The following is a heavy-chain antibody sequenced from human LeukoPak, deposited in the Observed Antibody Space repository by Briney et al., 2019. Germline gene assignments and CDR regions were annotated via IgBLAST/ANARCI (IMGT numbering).Heavy chain of an antibody. D-gene: IGHD3-22*01. CDR1: GYTFTGYY. CDR2: INPNSGGT. CDR3: ARDGITMIVPEDY. Sequence: ASVKVSCKASGYTFTGYYMHWVRQAPGQGLEWMGWINPNSGGTNYAQKFQGRVTMTRDTSISTAYMELSRLRSDDTAVYYCARDGITMIVPEDYRGQGTLVTVSS. J-gene: IGHJ4*02. V-gene: IGHV1-2*02.